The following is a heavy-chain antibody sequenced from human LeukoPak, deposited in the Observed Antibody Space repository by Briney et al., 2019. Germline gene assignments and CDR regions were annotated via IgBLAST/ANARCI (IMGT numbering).Heavy chain of an antibody. CDR3: ARDYYSGYDLGIEISGY. V-gene: IGHV1-46*01. Sequence: ASVKVSCKASGYTFTSYYMHWVRQAPGQGLEWMGIINPSGGSTSYAQKFQGRVTMTRDTSISTAYMELSRLRSDDTAVYYCARDYYSGYDLGIEISGYWGQGTLVTVSS. J-gene: IGHJ4*02. CDR1: GYTFTSYY. D-gene: IGHD5-12*01. CDR2: INPSGGST.